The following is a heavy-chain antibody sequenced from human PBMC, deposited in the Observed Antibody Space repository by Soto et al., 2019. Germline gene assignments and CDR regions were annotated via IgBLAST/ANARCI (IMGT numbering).Heavy chain of an antibody. CDR1: GGSFSGYY. CDR2: INPSGST. CDR3: ARGRVTIFGVVIISDYYYYYMAV. J-gene: IGHJ6*03. V-gene: IGHV4-34*01. Sequence: QVQLQQWGAGLLKPSETLSLTCAVYGGSFSGYYWSWIRQPPGKGLEWIGEINPSGSTNYKPSLKSRVTISVDTSKNQVSLKLSSVTAADTAVYYCARGRVTIFGVVIISDYYYYYMAVWGKGTTVPVSS. D-gene: IGHD3-3*01.